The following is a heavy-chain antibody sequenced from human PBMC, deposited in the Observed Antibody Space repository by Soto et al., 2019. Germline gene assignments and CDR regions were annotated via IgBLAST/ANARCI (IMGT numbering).Heavy chain of an antibody. J-gene: IGHJ5*02. CDR1: GYTFTSYG. Sequence: QVQLVQSGAEVKKPGASVKVSCKASGYTFTSYGISWVRQAPGQGLEWMGWISAYNGNTNYAQKLQGRVTMTTDTXMSTAYMELRGLRSDDTAVYYCAGAKKYYGSGSLDPWGQGTLVTVSS. CDR3: AGAKKYYGSGSLDP. D-gene: IGHD3-10*01. V-gene: IGHV1-18*01. CDR2: ISAYNGNT.